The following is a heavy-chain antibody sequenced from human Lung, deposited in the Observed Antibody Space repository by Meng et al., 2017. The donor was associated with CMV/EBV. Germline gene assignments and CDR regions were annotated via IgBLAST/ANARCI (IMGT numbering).Heavy chain of an antibody. CDR3: ARVRWQQLAYDAFDI. Sequence: ASVXVSXKASGYTFSGFFMHWVRQAPGQGLEWMGWINPSNGGTKYVQKFQGRVTMTRDTSINTAYMELSRLTSDDTAVYYCARVRWQQLAYDAFDIWAQGTXVTVSS. CDR2: INPSNGGT. J-gene: IGHJ3*02. D-gene: IGHD5-24*01. V-gene: IGHV1-2*02. CDR1: GYTFSGFF.